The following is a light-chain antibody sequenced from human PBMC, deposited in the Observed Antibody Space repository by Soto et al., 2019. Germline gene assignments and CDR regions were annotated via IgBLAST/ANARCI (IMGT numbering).Light chain of an antibody. V-gene: IGKV3-20*01. CDR2: RGS. CDR3: QDYGTSAPWT. Sequence: EVVLTQSPGTLSLSRGERATLSCRASQNIRGYELAWYQQKPGQAPRLLIYRGSSRATGIPDRFSGRGSGTDFTLTISRLEPDDYAVYYCQDYGTSAPWTFGQGTKVEIK. J-gene: IGKJ1*01. CDR1: QNIRGYE.